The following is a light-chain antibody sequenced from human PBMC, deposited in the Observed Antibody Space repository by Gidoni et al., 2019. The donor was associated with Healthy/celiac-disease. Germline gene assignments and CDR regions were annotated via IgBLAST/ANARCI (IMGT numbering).Light chain of an antibody. CDR1: QRVSSSY. Sequence: TLSCRASQRVSSSYLAWYQQKPGQAPRLLIYGASSRATGIPDRFSGSGSGTDFTLTISRLEPEDFAVYYCQQNGSSHQFTFGPGTKVDI. CDR2: GAS. J-gene: IGKJ3*01. CDR3: QQNGSSHQFT. V-gene: IGKV3-20*01.